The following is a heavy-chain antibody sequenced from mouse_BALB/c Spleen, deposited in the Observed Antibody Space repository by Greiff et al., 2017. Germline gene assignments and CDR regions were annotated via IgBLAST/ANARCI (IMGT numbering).Heavy chain of an antibody. CDR3: ARGRGGYYGGWFAY. V-gene: IGHV5-4*02. J-gene: IGHJ3*01. Sequence: EVKLVESGGGLVKPGGSLKLSCAASGFTFSDYYMYWVRQTPEKRLEWVATISDGGSYTYYPDSVKGRFTISRDNAKNNLYLQMSSLKSEDTAMYYCARGRGGYYGGWFAYWGQGTLVTVSA. CDR1: GFTFSDYY. CDR2: ISDGGSYT. D-gene: IGHD1-2*01.